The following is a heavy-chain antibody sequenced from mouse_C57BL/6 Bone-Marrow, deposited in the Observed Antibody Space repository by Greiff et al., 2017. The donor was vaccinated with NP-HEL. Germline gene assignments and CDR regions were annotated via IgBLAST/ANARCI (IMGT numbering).Heavy chain of an antibody. CDR2: ISDGGSYT. J-gene: IGHJ4*01. D-gene: IGHD2-10*02. CDR3: ARGYGNYYAMDY. Sequence: EVQLQESGGGLVKPGGSLKLSCAASGFTFSSYAMSWVRQTPEKRLAWVATISDGGSYTYYPDNVKGRFTISRDNAKNNLYLQMSHLKSEDTAMYYCARGYGNYYAMDYWGQGTSVTVSS. CDR1: GFTFSSYA. V-gene: IGHV5-4*01.